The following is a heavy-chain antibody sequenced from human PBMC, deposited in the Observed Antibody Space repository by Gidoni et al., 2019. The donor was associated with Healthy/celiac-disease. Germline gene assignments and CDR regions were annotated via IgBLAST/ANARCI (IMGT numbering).Heavy chain of an antibody. Sequence: RLSCAASGFTFSSYSMNWVRQAPGKGLEWVSSISSSSSYIYYADSVKGRFTISRDNAKNSLYLQMNSLRAEDTAVYYCARPADGDYDFWSGYHRYYYMDVWGKGTTVTVSS. CDR2: ISSSSSYI. J-gene: IGHJ6*03. CDR3: ARPADGDYDFWSGYHRYYYMDV. D-gene: IGHD3-3*01. CDR1: GFTFSSYS. V-gene: IGHV3-21*01.